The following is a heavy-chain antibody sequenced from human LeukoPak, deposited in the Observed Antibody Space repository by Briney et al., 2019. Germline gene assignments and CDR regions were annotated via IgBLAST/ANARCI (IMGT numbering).Heavy chain of an antibody. J-gene: IGHJ4*02. D-gene: IGHD6-6*01. CDR2: ISAYNGNT. Sequence: ASVKVSCKASGYTFTSYGISWVRQAPGQGLEWMGWISAYNGNTNYAQKFQGRVTITADESTSTAYMELSSLRSEDTAVYYCAGDRREYSSSHHHEPPPNWGQGTLVTDSS. V-gene: IGHV1-18*01. CDR3: AGDRREYSSSHHHEPPPN. CDR1: GYTFTSYG.